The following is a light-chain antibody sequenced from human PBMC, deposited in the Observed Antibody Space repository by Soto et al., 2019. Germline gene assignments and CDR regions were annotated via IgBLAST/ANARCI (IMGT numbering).Light chain of an antibody. CDR3: QQYGSSPKMYT. CDR2: DAS. Sequence: EVVLTQSPVTLSLSPGERATLSCRASQSFRGLLAWYQQKPGQAPRLLIYDASSRATGIPDRFSGSGSGTDFTLTISRLEPEDFAVYYCQQYGSSPKMYTFGQGTKLEIK. J-gene: IGKJ2*01. V-gene: IGKV3-20*01. CDR1: QSFRGL.